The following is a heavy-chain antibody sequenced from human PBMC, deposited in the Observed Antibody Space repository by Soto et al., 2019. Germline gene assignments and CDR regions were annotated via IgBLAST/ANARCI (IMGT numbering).Heavy chain of an antibody. J-gene: IGHJ4*02. CDR2: ISGSGGST. D-gene: IGHD5-12*01. V-gene: IGHV3-23*01. Sequence: EVQLLESGGGLVQPGGSLRLSCAASGFTFSSYAMSWVRQAPGKGLEWVSAISGSGGSTYYADSVKGRFTISRDYSKRRIYLPVYSPSAEARAVFYCGRGRFGGYDYVDGPFDYWGQGTLVTVSS. CDR1: GFTFSSYA. CDR3: GRGRFGGYDYVDGPFDY.